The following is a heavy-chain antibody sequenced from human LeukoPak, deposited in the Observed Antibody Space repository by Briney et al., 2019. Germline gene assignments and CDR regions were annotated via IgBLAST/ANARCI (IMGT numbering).Heavy chain of an antibody. Sequence: VKVSCKASGYTFTGYYMHWVRQAPGQGLEWMGWINPNSGGTNYAQKFQGRVTMTRDTSISTAYMELSRLRSDDTAVYYCARVWIKRGVRGYYFDYWGQGTLVTVSS. J-gene: IGHJ4*02. CDR1: GYTFTGYY. D-gene: IGHD3-10*01. CDR2: INPNSGGT. CDR3: ARVWIKRGVRGYYFDY. V-gene: IGHV1-2*02.